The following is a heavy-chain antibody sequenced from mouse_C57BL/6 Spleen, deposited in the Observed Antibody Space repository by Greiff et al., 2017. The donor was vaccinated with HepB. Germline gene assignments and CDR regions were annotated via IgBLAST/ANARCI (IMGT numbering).Heavy chain of an antibody. D-gene: IGHD1-1*01. CDR3: ARTVLNAMDY. J-gene: IGHJ4*01. CDR2: IDPSDSYT. CDR1: GYTFTSYW. Sequence: QVQLQQPGAELVMPGASVKLSCKASGYTFTSYWMHWVKQRPGQGLEWIGEIDPSDSYTNYNQKFKGKSTLTVDKSSSTAYMQLSSLTSEDSAVYYCARTVLNAMDYWGQGTSVTVSS. V-gene: IGHV1-69*01.